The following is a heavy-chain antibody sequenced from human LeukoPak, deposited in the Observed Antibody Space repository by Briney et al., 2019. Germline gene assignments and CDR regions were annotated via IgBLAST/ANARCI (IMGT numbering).Heavy chain of an antibody. Sequence: GGSLRLSCAASGFTFDKAWMTWVRQAPGKGLEWVSSISSSSSYIYYADSVKGRFTISRDNAKNSLYLQMNSLRAEDTAVYYCAREGGIARFDYWGQGTLVTVSS. V-gene: IGHV3-21*01. CDR2: ISSSSSYI. CDR3: AREGGIARFDY. D-gene: IGHD2-21*01. CDR1: GFTFDKAW. J-gene: IGHJ4*02.